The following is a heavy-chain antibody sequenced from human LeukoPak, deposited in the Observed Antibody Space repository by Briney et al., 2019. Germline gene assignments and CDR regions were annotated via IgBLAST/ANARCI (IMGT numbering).Heavy chain of an antibody. J-gene: IGHJ5*02. Sequence: ASVKVSCKASGYTFTAYYIYWVRQGPRQGLEWMGWINPNSGGTNYAQKFQGRVTMTRDTSISTAYMELSRLRSDDTAVYYCAREAPVAAAQGVVAFDPWGQGTLVTVSS. CDR3: AREAPVAAAQGVVAFDP. D-gene: IGHD6-13*01. CDR2: INPNSGGT. CDR1: GYTFTAYY. V-gene: IGHV1-2*02.